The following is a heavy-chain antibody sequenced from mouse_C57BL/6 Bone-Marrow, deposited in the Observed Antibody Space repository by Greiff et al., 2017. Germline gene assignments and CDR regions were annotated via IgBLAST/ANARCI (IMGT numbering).Heavy chain of an antibody. CDR3: GLRSFAF. J-gene: IGHJ3*01. V-gene: IGHV1-7*01. CDR1: GYTFTSYW. CDR2: INPSSGYT. D-gene: IGHD1-1*01. Sequence: VQLQQSGAELAKPGASVKLSCKASGYTFTSYWMHWVQQRPGQGLEWIGYINPSSGYTKYNQKFKDKATVTADKSSSTAYMQLSSLTYEGAAVXYCGLRSFAFWGTGTLVTVSA.